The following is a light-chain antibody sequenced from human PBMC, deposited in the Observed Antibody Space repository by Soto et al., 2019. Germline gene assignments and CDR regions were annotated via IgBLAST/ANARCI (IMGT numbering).Light chain of an antibody. CDR1: QSVLYSSNNKNY. J-gene: IGKJ2*01. V-gene: IGKV4-1*01. CDR3: QQYYTTPLRT. Sequence: DIMMTQSPDSLAVSLGERATINCKSSQSVLYSSNNKNYLAWYQQKPGQPPKLLIYWASTRESGVPDRFSGSGSGTDFTLTISSLQAEDVAVYYCQQYYTTPLRTFGQGTKLEIK. CDR2: WAS.